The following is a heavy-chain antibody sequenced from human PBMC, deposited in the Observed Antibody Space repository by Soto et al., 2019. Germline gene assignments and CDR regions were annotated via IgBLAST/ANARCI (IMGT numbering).Heavy chain of an antibody. Sequence: PGGSLRLSCEASGFTFSNYGMHWVRQAPGKGLEWVAVISYHGSNTYYADSVKGRFTISRDNSKNMLYLQVSSLRPEDTAVYYCARDRSGYPQGYYYFYGADVWRQGTTVTVSS. D-gene: IGHD3-3*01. CDR3: ARDRSGYPQGYYYFYGADV. CDR1: GFTFSNYG. CDR2: ISYHGSNT. J-gene: IGHJ6*02. V-gene: IGHV3-30*03.